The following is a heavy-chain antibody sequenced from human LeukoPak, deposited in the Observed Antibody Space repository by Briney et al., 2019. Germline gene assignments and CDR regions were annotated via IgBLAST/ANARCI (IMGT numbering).Heavy chain of an antibody. J-gene: IGHJ4*02. D-gene: IGHD3-22*01. CDR2: IIPIFGTA. Sequence: GASVKVSCKASGGTFSSYAISWARQAPGQGLEWMGRIIPIFGTANYAQKFQGRVTITANESTSTAYMELSSLRSEDTAVYYCARDSADYYDSSGYYYWGQGTLVTVSS. V-gene: IGHV1-69*01. CDR1: GGTFSSYA. CDR3: ARDSADYYDSSGYYY.